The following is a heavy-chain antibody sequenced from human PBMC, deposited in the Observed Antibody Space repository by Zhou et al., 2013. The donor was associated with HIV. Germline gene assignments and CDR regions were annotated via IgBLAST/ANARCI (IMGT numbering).Heavy chain of an antibody. D-gene: IGHD1-26*01. CDR2: IIPRFGTT. CDR3: ARDMSGSRFTAFDY. V-gene: IGHV1-69*05. J-gene: IGHJ4*02. Sequence: QVPLVQSGAEVKKPGSSVKVSCEASGGTFISYAISWVRQAPGQGLQWMGGIIPRFGTTNYAQKFQGRVTITTDESTSTVYMELSSLRSEDTAVYYCARDMSGSRFTAFDYWGQGTLVTVSS. CDR1: GGTFISYA.